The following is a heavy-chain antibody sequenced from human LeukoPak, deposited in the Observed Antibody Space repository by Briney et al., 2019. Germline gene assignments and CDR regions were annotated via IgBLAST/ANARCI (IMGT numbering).Heavy chain of an antibody. CDR1: GDSITTYY. D-gene: IGHD6-6*01. V-gene: IGHV4-59*01. Sequence: SETLSLTCIVSGDSITTYYWSWIRQPPGKGLEWIGNIYFGGSTNYNPSLKSRVTISVDTSKNHFSLMLTSVTAADTAVYYCARGPYSSSPRWFAPWGQGTLVTASS. CDR2: IYFGGST. J-gene: IGHJ5*02. CDR3: ARGPYSSSPRWFAP.